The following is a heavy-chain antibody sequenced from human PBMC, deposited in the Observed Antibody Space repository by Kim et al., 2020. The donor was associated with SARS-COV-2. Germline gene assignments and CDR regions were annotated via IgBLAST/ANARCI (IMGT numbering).Heavy chain of an antibody. J-gene: IGHJ6*02. CDR2: INQHGSEK. CDR1: GFSFSNHW. CDR3: ARNNAMDV. V-gene: IGHV3-7*03. Sequence: GGSLRLSCAASGFSFSNHWMTWVRQAPGRGPEWVANINQHGSEKYYVASVGGRFTISRDDAKNSLYLQMNSLRAEDTAKYYCARNNAMDVWRQGTTVTVS.